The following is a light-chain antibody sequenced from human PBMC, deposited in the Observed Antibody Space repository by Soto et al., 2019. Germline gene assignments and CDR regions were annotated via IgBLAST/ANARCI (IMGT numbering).Light chain of an antibody. J-gene: IGKJ2*01. Sequence: DIQMTQSPSTLSASVGDRGTITCRASQSISNWLAWYQQKPGKAPKLLIYKASSLESGVPSRFSGSGSGTEFTLTISSLQPDDFATYYCQQYNSYQYTFGQGTKLEIK. CDR2: KAS. CDR1: QSISNW. V-gene: IGKV1-5*03. CDR3: QQYNSYQYT.